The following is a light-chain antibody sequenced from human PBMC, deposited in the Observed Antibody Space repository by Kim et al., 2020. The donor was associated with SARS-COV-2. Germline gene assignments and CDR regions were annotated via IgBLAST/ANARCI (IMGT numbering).Light chain of an antibody. J-gene: IGLJ2*01. V-gene: IGLV3-19*01. CDR3: NSRDSNDNVV. CDR1: SLRRYY. CDR2: GKN. Sequence: VGWGQTVRITCQGDSLRRYYATWYQQKPGQAPILVIYGKNNRPSGIPDRFTGSSSGNTASLTITGTQAGDEADYYCNSRDSNDNVVLGGGTQLT.